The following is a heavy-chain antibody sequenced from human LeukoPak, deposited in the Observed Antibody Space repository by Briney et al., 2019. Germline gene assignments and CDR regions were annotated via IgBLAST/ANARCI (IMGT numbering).Heavy chain of an antibody. CDR3: AELGITMIGGV. CDR2: ISSSGSTI. Sequence: GGSLRLSCAASGFTFSSYEVNWVRQAPGKGLEWVSYISSSGSTIYYADSMKGRFTISRENAKKSLYLQMNSLRAADTAVYYCAELGITMIGGVWGKGTTVTISS. CDR1: GFTFSSYE. D-gene: IGHD3-10*02. J-gene: IGHJ6*04. V-gene: IGHV3-48*03.